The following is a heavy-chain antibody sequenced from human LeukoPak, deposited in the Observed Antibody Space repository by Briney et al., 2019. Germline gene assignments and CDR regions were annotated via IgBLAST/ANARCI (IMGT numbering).Heavy chain of an antibody. D-gene: IGHD3-16*01. V-gene: IGHV3-7*01. CDR2: IKQDGSEK. CDR1: GFTFSSYW. CDR3: VVWMIHTGDAFDI. Sequence: PGGSLRLSCAASGFTFSSYWMSWVRQAPGKGLEWVANIKQDGSEKYYVDSVKGRFTISRDNAKNSLYLQMNSLRAEDTAVYYCVVWMIHTGDAFDIWGXGTMVTVSS. J-gene: IGHJ3*02.